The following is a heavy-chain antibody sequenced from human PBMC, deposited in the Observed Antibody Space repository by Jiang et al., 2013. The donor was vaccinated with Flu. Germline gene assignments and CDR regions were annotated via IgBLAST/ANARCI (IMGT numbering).Heavy chain of an antibody. Sequence: GAEVKKPGSSVKVSCKASGGTFSSYAISWVRQAPGQGLEWMGGIIPIFGTANYAQKFQGRVTITADESTSTAYMELSSLRSEDTAVYYCARDEERYCSGGSCSFDYWGQGTLVTVSS. V-gene: IGHV1-69*01. J-gene: IGHJ4*02. CDR3: ARDEERYCSGGSCSFDY. CDR2: IIPIFGTA. CDR1: GGTFSSYA. D-gene: IGHD2-15*01.